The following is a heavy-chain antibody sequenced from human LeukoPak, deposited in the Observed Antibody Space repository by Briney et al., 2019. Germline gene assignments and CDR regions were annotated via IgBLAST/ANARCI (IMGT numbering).Heavy chain of an antibody. V-gene: IGHV3-30*09. D-gene: IGHD6-13*01. CDR1: GFTFLRHS. J-gene: IGHJ1*01. CDR3: ARGLIAEEFFRH. CDR2: ISYDGSNK. Sequence: GGSLRLSCAASGFTFLRHSMHWIRQAPGKGLEWVAVISYDGSNKYYAASVKGRFAISRDNSKDTLYLEMHSLRSDDTAVYYCARGLIAEEFFRHWGQGTLVTVSS.